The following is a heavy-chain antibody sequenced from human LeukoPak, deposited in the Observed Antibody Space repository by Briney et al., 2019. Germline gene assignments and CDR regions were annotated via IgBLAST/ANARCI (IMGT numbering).Heavy chain of an antibody. J-gene: IGHJ4*02. CDR2: IYDRGST. CDR3: ARGRTFDN. CDR1: GGSISRYY. V-gene: IGHV4-59*01. Sequence: SETLSLTCTVSGGSISRYYWSWIRQPPGKGLEWIGNIYDRGSTKYNPSLKSRVTISVDTSKNQFSLRLSSVTAADTAVYYCARGRTFDNWGQGNLVTISS.